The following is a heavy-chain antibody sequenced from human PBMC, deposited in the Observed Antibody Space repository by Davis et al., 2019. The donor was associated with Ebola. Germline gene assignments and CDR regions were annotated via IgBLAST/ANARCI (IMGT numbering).Heavy chain of an antibody. CDR2: IKQDGSEK. J-gene: IGHJ4*02. CDR1: RFTFSSYW. V-gene: IGHV3-7*03. D-gene: IGHD3-10*01. Sequence: GGSLRPSCAPSRFTFSSYWLSWARQAPGKGREWVANIKQDGSEKYYVDSVKGRFTISRDNAKNSLYLQMNSLRAEDTAVYYCARDLLWSSFDYWGQGTLVTVSS. CDR3: ARDLLWSSFDY.